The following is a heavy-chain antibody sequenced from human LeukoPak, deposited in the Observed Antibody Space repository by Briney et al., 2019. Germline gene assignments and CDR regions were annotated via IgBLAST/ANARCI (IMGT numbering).Heavy chain of an antibody. CDR3: ARQWLESYYLDY. D-gene: IGHD6-19*01. CDR2: IYPGDSDT. CDR1: GYSFTSYW. J-gene: IGHJ4*02. Sequence: GESLKTYRQGSGYSFTSYWMGLVRRIPGKGLAWMGMIYPGDSDTRYSPPFQGQVTISADKSISTAYLQWSSLKASDTAMYYCARQWLESYYLDYWGQGTLVTVSS. V-gene: IGHV5-51*01.